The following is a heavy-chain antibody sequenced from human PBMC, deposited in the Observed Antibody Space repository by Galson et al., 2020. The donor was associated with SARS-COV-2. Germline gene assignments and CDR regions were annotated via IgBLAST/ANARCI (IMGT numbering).Heavy chain of an antibody. CDR3: DRGFLEWLSSYYYYYMDV. V-gene: IGHV3-53*04. CDR1: GFTVSSNY. J-gene: IGHJ6*03. CDR2: IYSGGST. D-gene: IGHD3-3*01. Sequence: GGSLRLSCAASGFTVSSNYMSWVRQAPGKGLEWVSVIYSGGSTYYADSVKGRFTISRHNSKNTLYLQMNSLRAEDTAVYYCDRGFLEWLSSYYYYYMDVWGKGTTVTVSS.